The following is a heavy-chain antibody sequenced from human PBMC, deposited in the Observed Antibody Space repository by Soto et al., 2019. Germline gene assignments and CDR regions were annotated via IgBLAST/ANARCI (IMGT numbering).Heavy chain of an antibody. Sequence: SETLSLTCGVSGGSISSGGYSWNWIRQPPGKGLEWIGEINHSGSTNYNPSLKSRVTISVDTSKNQFSLKLSSVTAADTAVYYCARGTVTTDYYYYYGMDVWGQGTTVTVSS. CDR2: INHSGST. CDR3: ARGTVTTDYYYYYGMDV. D-gene: IGHD4-17*01. CDR1: GGSISSGGYS. V-gene: IGHV4-30-2*01. J-gene: IGHJ6*02.